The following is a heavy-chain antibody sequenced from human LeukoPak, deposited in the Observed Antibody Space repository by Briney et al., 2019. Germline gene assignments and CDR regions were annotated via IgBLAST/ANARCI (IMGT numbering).Heavy chain of an antibody. V-gene: IGHV1-2*02. CDR2: INPNTGDT. CDR1: GYTFTAYY. J-gene: IGHJ5*02. Sequence: ASVKVSCTASGYTFTAYYMHSVRQAPGQRLGWVGWINPNTGDTNSAERFQGRVTMTRDSSISTVYLELTRLTSDDTAVYYCARDMWQQFDWFDPWGQGTLVTVSS. D-gene: IGHD6-13*01. CDR3: ARDMWQQFDWFDP.